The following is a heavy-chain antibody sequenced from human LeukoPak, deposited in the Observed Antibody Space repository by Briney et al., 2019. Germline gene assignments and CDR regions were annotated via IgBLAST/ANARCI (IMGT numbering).Heavy chain of an antibody. V-gene: IGHV4-59*08. D-gene: IGHD3-22*01. CDR2: IYYSGRT. Sequence: PSETLSLTCTVSGGSISSYYWSWIRQPPGKGLEWIGYIYYSGRTKYNPSLKSRVTISVDTSKNQFSLKLSSVTAADTAVYYCARRYYESSGRSHFFDYWGQGTLVTVSS. J-gene: IGHJ4*02. CDR1: GGSISSYY. CDR3: ARRYYESSGRSHFFDY.